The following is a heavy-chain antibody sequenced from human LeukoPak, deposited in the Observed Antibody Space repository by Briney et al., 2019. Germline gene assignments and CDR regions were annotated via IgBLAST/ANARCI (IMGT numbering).Heavy chain of an antibody. V-gene: IGHV3-23*01. CDR1: GFTFSSYA. CDR3: ARDRQLAKQAHYYYYYYMDV. D-gene: IGHD6-6*01. Sequence: PGGSLRLSCAASGFTFSSYAMSWVRQAPGKGLEWVSAISGSGGSTYYADSVKGRFTISRDNAKNSLYLQMNSLRAEDTAVYYCARDRQLAKQAHYYYYYYMDVWGKGTTVTVSS. J-gene: IGHJ6*03. CDR2: ISGSGGST.